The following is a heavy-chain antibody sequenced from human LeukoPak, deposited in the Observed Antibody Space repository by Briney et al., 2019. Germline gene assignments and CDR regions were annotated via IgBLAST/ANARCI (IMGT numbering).Heavy chain of an antibody. D-gene: IGHD4-17*01. CDR3: ARSPTPTVMPLDY. CDR2: INPSGGST. CDR1: GYTFTSYY. J-gene: IGHJ4*02. Sequence: GASVKVSCKASGYTFTSYYMHWVRQAPGQGLEWMGIINPSGGSTSYAQKFQGRVTITADESTTTAYMELSSLRSEDTAVYYCARSPTPTVMPLDYWGQGTLVTVSS. V-gene: IGHV1-46*01.